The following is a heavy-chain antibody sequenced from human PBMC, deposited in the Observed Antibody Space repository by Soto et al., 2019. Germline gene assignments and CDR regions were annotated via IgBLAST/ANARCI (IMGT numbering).Heavy chain of an antibody. D-gene: IGHD3-22*01. J-gene: IGHJ4*02. V-gene: IGHV5-51*01. CDR3: ARLPPGDYDSSGPFDY. CDR1: GYRFTSYW. Sequence: PGESLQISWKGSGYRFTSYWIGWVRQMPGRGLEWMGIIYPGDSDTGYSPSFQGQVTISADKSISTAYLQWSSLKASDTAMYYCARLPPGDYDSSGPFDYWGQGNLVTGSS. CDR2: IYPGDSDT.